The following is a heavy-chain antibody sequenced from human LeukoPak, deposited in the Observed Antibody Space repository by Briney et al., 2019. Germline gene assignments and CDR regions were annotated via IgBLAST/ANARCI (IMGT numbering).Heavy chain of an antibody. CDR2: MNPSGVTI. Sequence: ASVKVSCKASGYTPSSYFMHWVRQAPGQGLEWMGIMNPSGVTIHYAQKFQGRVTMTRDMSTSTVYMELSSLRSEDTAVYYCARGYYDSSDYEYFQHWGQGTLVTVSS. J-gene: IGHJ1*01. CDR3: ARGYYDSSDYEYFQH. D-gene: IGHD3-22*01. V-gene: IGHV1-46*01. CDR1: GYTPSSYF.